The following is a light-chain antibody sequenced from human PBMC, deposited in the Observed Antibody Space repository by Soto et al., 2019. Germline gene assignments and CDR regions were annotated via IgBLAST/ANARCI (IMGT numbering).Light chain of an antibody. Sequence: SSELTQPPSVSVSPGQTASITCSGDKWGDKYACWYQQKPGQSPVLVIYQDSKRPSGIPERFSGSNSGNTATLTISGTQAMDEADYYCQAWDSSTAYVFATGTKLTVL. CDR2: QDS. CDR3: QAWDSSTAYV. CDR1: KWGDKY. V-gene: IGLV3-1*01. J-gene: IGLJ1*01.